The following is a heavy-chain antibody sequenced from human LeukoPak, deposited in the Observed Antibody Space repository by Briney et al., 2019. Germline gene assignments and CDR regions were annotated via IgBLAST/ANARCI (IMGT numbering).Heavy chain of an antibody. CDR2: MYYSGST. CDR3: ARYDYDGSGYYRGRYFDY. V-gene: IGHV4-39*01. J-gene: IGHJ4*02. CDR1: GGPISSSSHS. Sequence: SETLSLRCTVSGGPISSSSHSWGWIRQPPGKGLEWIGNMYYSGSTYYDPSLKSRVTISVDTSKNQFSLKLNSVTAADTAVYYCARYDYDGSGYYRGRYFDYWGQGTLVTVSS. D-gene: IGHD3-22*01.